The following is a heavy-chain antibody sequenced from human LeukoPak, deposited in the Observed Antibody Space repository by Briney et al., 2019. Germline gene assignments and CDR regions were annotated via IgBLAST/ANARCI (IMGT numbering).Heavy chain of an antibody. CDR3: TADKGRFLWPYYYYMDV. V-gene: IGHV3-15*01. J-gene: IGHJ6*03. Sequence: PGGSLRLSCVASGFTFNNAWMSWVRQAPGKGLEWVGRIKSKTDGGTTDYAAPVKGRFAISSDDSKTMVYLQMNSLKTEDTAVYYCTADKGRFLWPYYYYMDVWGKGTTVTVSS. D-gene: IGHD2-21*01. CDR1: GFTFNNAW. CDR2: IKSKTDGGTT.